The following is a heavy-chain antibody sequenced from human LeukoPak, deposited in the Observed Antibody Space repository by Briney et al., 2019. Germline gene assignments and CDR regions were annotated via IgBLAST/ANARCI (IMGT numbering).Heavy chain of an antibody. CDR1: GFTFSNYA. Sequence: PGGSLRLSCAASGFTFSNYAMSWVRQAPGKGLEGVSAITGSGDTTYYAHPVKGRFTISRDNSKNTVYLQMNSLRAEDTAVYYCANRRCTSSSCYLEYWGQGTLVTVSS. CDR2: ITGSGDTT. CDR3: ANRRCTSSSCYLEY. V-gene: IGHV3-23*01. D-gene: IGHD2-2*01. J-gene: IGHJ4*02.